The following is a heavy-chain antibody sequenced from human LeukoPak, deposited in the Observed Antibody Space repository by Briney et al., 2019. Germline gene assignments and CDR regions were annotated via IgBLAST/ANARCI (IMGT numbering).Heavy chain of an antibody. CDR1: GGSFSGYY. CDR3: ARVPRGAARLFDY. V-gene: IGHV4-34*01. CDR2: INHSGST. D-gene: IGHD6-6*01. Sequence: SETLSLTCAVYGGSFSGYYWSWIRQPPGKGPEWIGEINHSGSTNYNPSLKSRVTISVDTSKNQFSLKLSSVTAADTAVYYCARVPRGAARLFDYWGQGTLVTVSS. J-gene: IGHJ4*02.